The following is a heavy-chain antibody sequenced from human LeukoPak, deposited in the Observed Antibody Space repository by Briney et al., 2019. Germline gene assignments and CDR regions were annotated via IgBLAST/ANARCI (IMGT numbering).Heavy chain of an antibody. CDR1: GFTFSSYS. CDR2: ISSSSSYV. J-gene: IGHJ4*02. V-gene: IGHV3-21*01. CDR3: ARTRLRGYYIDY. Sequence: GGSLRLSFAASGFTFSSYSMNWVRQAPGKGLEWVSSISSSSSYVYYADSVKGRFTISRDNAKNSLYLQMNSLRAEDTAVYYCARTRLRGYYIDYWGQGTLVTVSS. D-gene: IGHD3-3*01.